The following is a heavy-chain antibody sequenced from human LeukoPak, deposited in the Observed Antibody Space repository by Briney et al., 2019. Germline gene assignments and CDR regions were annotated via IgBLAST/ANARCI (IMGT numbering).Heavy chain of an antibody. CDR3: ARTYLGTTADGYYFYMDV. CDR2: IYTRGTT. CDR1: GDSISSGNYY. J-gene: IGHJ6*03. D-gene: IGHD1-1*01. V-gene: IGHV4-61*02. Sequence: SETLSLTCTVSGDSISSGNYYWSWIRQAAGKGLEWIGRIYTRGTTNYNPSLKSRVTISVDTSRNQFSLRLTSVTAADTAVYYCARTYLGTTADGYYFYMDVWGKGTTVTISS.